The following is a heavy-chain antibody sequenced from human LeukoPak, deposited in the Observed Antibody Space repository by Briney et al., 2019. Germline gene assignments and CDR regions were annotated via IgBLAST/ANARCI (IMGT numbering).Heavy chain of an antibody. D-gene: IGHD2-8*01. J-gene: IGHJ4*02. V-gene: IGHV3-23*01. Sequence: SGGSLRLSCAASGFTFSSYAMMWVGQAQGKGVEWVSAISGSGGSTYYADSGKGRFTISRDNSKNTLYLQMNSLRAEDTAVYYCAKGSSPLVLMVYASDYWGQGTLVTVSS. CDR2: ISGSGGST. CDR3: AKGSSPLVLMVYASDY. CDR1: GFTFSSYA.